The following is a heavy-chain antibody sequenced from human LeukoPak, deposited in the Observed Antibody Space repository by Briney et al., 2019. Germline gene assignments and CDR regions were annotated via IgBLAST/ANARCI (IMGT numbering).Heavy chain of an antibody. V-gene: IGHV3-21*01. Sequence: GGSLRLSCAASGFTFSSYSMNWVRQAPGKGLECVSSISSSSSSIYYADSVKGRFTISRDDAKNSLYLQVNSLRAEDTAVYYCARTATDTGEFDYWGQGTLVTVSS. CDR1: GFTFSSYS. J-gene: IGHJ4*02. CDR2: ISSSSSSI. CDR3: ARTATDTGEFDY. D-gene: IGHD6-13*01.